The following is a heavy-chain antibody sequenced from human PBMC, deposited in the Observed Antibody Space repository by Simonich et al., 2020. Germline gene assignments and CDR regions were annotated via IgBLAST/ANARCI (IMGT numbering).Heavy chain of an antibody. J-gene: IGHJ4*02. Sequence: EVQLVEFGGGLVQPGGSLRLSCSASGFTFSSYEMNWFRQAPRKGREWVSYISSSGSTRYYADSVKGRFTITRDNAKNSLYLQMNSLRAEDTAVYYCARDTRDYWGQGTLVTVSS. CDR1: GFTFSSYE. CDR3: ARDTRDY. V-gene: IGHV3-48*03. CDR2: ISSSGSTR.